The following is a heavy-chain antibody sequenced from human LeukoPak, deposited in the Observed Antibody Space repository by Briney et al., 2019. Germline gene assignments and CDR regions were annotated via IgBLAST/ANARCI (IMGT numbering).Heavy chain of an antibody. Sequence: SETLSLTCTVSGGSISSYYWSWIRQPPGKGLEWIGYIYYSGSTNYNPSLKSRVTISVDTSKNQYSLKLSSVTAADTAVYYCARDGRGYFDYWGQGTLVTVSS. CDR1: GGSISSYY. CDR3: ARDGRGYFDY. V-gene: IGHV4-59*01. J-gene: IGHJ4*02. CDR2: IYYSGST.